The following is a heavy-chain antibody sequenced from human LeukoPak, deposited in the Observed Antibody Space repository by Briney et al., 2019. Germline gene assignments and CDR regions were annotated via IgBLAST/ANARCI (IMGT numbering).Heavy chain of an antibody. D-gene: IGHD5-18*01. V-gene: IGHV1-8*01. Sequence: ASVKVSCKASGYTFTSYGINWVRQATGQGLEWMGWMNPNSGNTGYAQKFQGRVTMTRNTSISTAYMELSSLRSEDTAVYYCARVRDRMTGYKFDYWGQGTLVTVSS. CDR2: MNPNSGNT. CDR3: ARVRDRMTGYKFDY. J-gene: IGHJ4*02. CDR1: GYTFTSYG.